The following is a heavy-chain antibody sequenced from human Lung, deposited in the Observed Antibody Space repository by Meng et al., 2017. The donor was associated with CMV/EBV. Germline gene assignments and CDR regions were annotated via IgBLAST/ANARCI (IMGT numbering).Heavy chain of an antibody. V-gene: IGHV3-48*03. D-gene: IGHD2-8*01. CDR3: ARDRPTHLIYFSNDKYYSNAMDV. Sequence: GGSLRLXCTASGFTFSSYEMNWVRQAPGKGLEWVSYISSSGSTVSYGDSVKGRFTISRDNAKNSLYLQMNSLRAEDTAVYYCARDRPTHLIYFSNDKYYSNAMDVWGQGTXVTVSS. CDR1: GFTFSSYE. J-gene: IGHJ6*02. CDR2: ISSSGSTV.